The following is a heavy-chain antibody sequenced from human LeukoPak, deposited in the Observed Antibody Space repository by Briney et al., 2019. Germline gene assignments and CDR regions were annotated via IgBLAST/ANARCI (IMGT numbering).Heavy chain of an antibody. J-gene: IGHJ4*02. D-gene: IGHD6-6*01. CDR3: AKAAQVAGRRNLGGHFDY. CDR2: MSGSGGRT. CDR1: EFAFSSYA. Sequence: GGSLRLSCAASEFAFSSYAMSWVRQAPGKGLEWVSAMSGSGGRTYYAESVKGRFTISRDNNENTLYLQMNSLRAEDTAVYYCAKAAQVAGRRNLGGHFDYWGQGTLVTVSS. V-gene: IGHV3-23*01.